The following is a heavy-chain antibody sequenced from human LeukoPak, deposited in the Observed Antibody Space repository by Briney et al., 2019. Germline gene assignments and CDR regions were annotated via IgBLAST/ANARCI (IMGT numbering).Heavy chain of an antibody. J-gene: IGHJ4*02. CDR3: ARGVYSFDLDF. D-gene: IGHD5-18*01. V-gene: IGHV4-59*12. CDR1: GDSISSYY. CDR2: MYYSGSS. Sequence: PSETLPLTCTVSGDSISSYYWSWIRQPPGKGLEWIGYMYYSGSSNYNPSLESRVTISVDTSKNQFSLKLSSVTAADTAVYYCARGVYSFDLDFWGQGTLVTVSS.